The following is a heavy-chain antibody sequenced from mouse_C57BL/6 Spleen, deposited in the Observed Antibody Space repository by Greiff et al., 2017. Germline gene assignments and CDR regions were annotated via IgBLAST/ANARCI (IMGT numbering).Heavy chain of an antibody. CDR3: ARDFEGYFDD. J-gene: IGHJ2*01. CDR2: IYPSDSET. Sequence: QVQLQQPGAELVRPGSSVKLSCKASGYTFTSYWMDWVKQRPGQGLEWIGNIYPSDSETHYNQKFKDKATLTVDKSSSTAYMQLSSLTSEDSAVYYCARDFEGYFDDWGQGTTLTVSS. V-gene: IGHV1-61*01. CDR1: GYTFTSYW.